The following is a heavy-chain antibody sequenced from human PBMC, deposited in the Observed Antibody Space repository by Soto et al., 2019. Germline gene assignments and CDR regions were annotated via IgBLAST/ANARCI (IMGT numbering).Heavy chain of an antibody. CDR3: AHRGFSITMVRGDAFDI. D-gene: IGHD3-10*01. J-gene: IGHJ3*02. Sequence: QITLKESGPTLVKPTQTLTLTCTFSGFSLSTSGVGVGWIRQPPGKALEWLALIYWDDDKRYSPSLKSRLTITKDTSKNQMVLTMTNMDPVDTATYYCAHRGFSITMVRGDAFDIWGQGTMVTVSS. V-gene: IGHV2-5*02. CDR1: GFSLSTSGVG. CDR2: IYWDDDK.